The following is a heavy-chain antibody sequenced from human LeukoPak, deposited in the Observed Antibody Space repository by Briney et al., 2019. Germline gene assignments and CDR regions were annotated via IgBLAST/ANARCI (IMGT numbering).Heavy chain of an antibody. CDR2: IYTSGST. CDR1: GGSISSGFYY. V-gene: IGHV4-61*02. CDR3: ARDFAGYYYYMDV. J-gene: IGHJ6*03. Sequence: SETLSLTCTVSGGSISSGFYYWSWIRQPAGKGLEWIGRIYTSGSTNYNPSLKSRVTISVDTSKNQFSLRLSSVTAADTAVYYCARDFAGYYYYMDVWGRGTTVTVSS.